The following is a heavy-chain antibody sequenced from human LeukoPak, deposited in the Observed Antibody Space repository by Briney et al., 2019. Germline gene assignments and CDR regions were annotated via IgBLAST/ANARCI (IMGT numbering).Heavy chain of an antibody. D-gene: IGHD2-15*01. CDR3: ALVLKYCTGGSCNKFDS. CDR2: IYSGGAT. J-gene: IGHJ4*02. CDR1: GFSVSSNY. V-gene: IGHV3-66*01. Sequence: GGSLRLSCEVSGFSVSSNYVSWVRQAPGKGLEWVSVIYSGGATYCADSVKGRFTISRDNSKNTLYLQMNSLRAEDTAVYYCALVLKYCTGGSCNKFDSWGQGTLVTVSS.